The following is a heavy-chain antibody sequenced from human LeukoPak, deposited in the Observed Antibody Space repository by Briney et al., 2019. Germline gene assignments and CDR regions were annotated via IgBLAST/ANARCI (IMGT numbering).Heavy chain of an antibody. CDR1: GGSISSYY. D-gene: IGHD1-26*01. CDR3: ARDRGSYGEGFFDH. CDR2: IDYSGST. J-gene: IGHJ4*02. V-gene: IGHV4-59*01. Sequence: SETLSLTCTVSGGSISSYYWSWIRQPPGKGLEWIGYIDYSGSTNYNPSLKSRVTISVDTSKSQFSLKLSSVTAADTAVYYCARDRGSYGEGFFDHWGQGTLVTVSS.